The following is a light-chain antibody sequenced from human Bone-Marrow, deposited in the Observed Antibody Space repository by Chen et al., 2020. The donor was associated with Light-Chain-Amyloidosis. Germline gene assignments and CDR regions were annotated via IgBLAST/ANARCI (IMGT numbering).Light chain of an antibody. CDR1: NIGSTS. Sequence: SSVLTQPSSVTVPPGPTATLACGGNNIGSTSVHWYQQTPGQAPLLVVYDDSDRPSGIPERLSGSNSGNTATLTISRVEAGDEADYYCQVWDRSSDRPVFGGGTKLTVL. CDR3: QVWDRSSDRPV. CDR2: DDS. J-gene: IGLJ3*02. V-gene: IGLV3-21*02.